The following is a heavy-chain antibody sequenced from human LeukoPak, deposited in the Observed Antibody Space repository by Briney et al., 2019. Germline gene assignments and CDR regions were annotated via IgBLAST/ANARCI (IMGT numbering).Heavy chain of an antibody. J-gene: IGHJ5*02. CDR1: GFTVSSNY. V-gene: IGHV3-53*01. CDR2: IYSGGST. D-gene: IGHD6-19*01. Sequence: GGSLRLSCAASGFTVSSNYMSWVRQAPGKGLEWVSVIYSGGSTYYADSVKGRFTISRDNSKNTLYLQMNSLRAEDTAVYYCARDRSSGWYWFDPWGQGTLVTVSS. CDR3: ARDRSSGWYWFDP.